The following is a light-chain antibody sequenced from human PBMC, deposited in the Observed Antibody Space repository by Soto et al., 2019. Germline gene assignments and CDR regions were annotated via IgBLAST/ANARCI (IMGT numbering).Light chain of an antibody. CDR1: QSISSY. CDR3: QQSYTTPLT. V-gene: IGKV1-39*01. J-gene: IGKJ4*01. Sequence: DIQMTQSPSSLSASVGDRVTITCRASQSISSYLNWYQQKPGKAPKLLIYATSTLQSGVPSRFSGSGSGTAFTLSISNLQAEDFATYYCQQSYTTPLTFGGGTKVEIK. CDR2: ATS.